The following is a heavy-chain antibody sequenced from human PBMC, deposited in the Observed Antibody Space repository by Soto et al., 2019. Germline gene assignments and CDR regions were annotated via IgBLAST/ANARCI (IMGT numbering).Heavy chain of an antibody. V-gene: IGHV3-7*03. D-gene: IGHD3-22*01. CDR2: IKEDGTKK. CDR3: VRGGLGYVSVIEVGDH. CDR1: GFTFSDYW. J-gene: IGHJ5*02. Sequence: PGGSLRLSCEASGFTFSDYWISWVRQAPGQGLEWVANIKEDGTKKYYLDSVRGRFTIYRDNAKNSLFLQMNSLRVEDTAEYYCVRGGLGYVSVIEVGDHWGQGTLVTVSS.